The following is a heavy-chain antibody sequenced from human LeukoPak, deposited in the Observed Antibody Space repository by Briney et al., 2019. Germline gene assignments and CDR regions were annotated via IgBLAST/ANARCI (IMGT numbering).Heavy chain of an antibody. D-gene: IGHD2-15*01. CDR1: GYTLTELS. CDR3: ARDSDLGGYYYYYYYMDV. Sequence: ASVKVSCKVSGYTLTELSMHWVRQAPGKGLEWMGGFDPEDGETIYAQKFQGRVTMTRDTSTSTVYMELSSLGSEDTAVYYCARDSDLGGYYYYYYYMDVWGKGTTVTISS. CDR2: FDPEDGET. V-gene: IGHV1-24*01. J-gene: IGHJ6*03.